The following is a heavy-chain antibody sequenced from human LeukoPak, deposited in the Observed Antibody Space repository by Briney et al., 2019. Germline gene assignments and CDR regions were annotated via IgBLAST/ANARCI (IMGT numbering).Heavy chain of an antibody. CDR2: INPNSGGT. Sequence: GASVKVSCKASGYTFTGYYMHWVRQAPGQELEWMGWINPNSGGTNYAQKFQGRVTMTRDTSISTAYMELSRLRSDDTAVYYCGYDSSGYHYFDYWGQGTLVTVSS. V-gene: IGHV1-2*02. D-gene: IGHD3-22*01. CDR1: GYTFTGYY. CDR3: GYDSSGYHYFDY. J-gene: IGHJ4*02.